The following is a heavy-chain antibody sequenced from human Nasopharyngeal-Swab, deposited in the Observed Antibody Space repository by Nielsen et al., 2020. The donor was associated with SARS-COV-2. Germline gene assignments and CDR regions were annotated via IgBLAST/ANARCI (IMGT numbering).Heavy chain of an antibody. CDR1: GFTFSSYA. J-gene: IGHJ6*02. Sequence: GESLKISCSASGFTFSSYAMHWVRQAPGKGLEYVSAISSNGGGTYYADSVKGRFTISRDNSKNSLYLQMNSLRAEDTAVYYCARDHLMTVTIPYYYYGMDVWGQGTTVTVSS. D-gene: IGHD4-11*01. CDR2: ISSNGGGT. CDR3: ARDHLMTVTIPYYYYGMDV. V-gene: IGHV3-64*04.